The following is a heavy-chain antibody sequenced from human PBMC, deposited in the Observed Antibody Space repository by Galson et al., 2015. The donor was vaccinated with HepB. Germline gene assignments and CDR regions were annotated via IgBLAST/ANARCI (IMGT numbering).Heavy chain of an antibody. CDR3: AREDIVVGRVGYFGL. D-gene: IGHD2-21*01. V-gene: IGHV4-59*01. CDR2: ISYSGTT. Sequence: SETLSLTCIVSGGSINNNYWSWIRQPPGRGLEWIGSISYSGTTNYNPSLKSRVTISVDTSKNHFSPRLSSVTAADTALYYCAREDIVVGRVGYFGLWGRGTLVTASA. CDR1: GGSINNNY. J-gene: IGHJ2*01.